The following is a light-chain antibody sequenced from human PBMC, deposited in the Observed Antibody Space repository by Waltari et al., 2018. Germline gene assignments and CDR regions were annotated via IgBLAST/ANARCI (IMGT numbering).Light chain of an antibody. J-gene: IGLJ3*02. CDR2: KDT. CDR3: QSADSSGFYPVV. CDR1: ALHTGY. V-gene: IGLV3-25*03. Sequence: YDMPQPPTVSVSPGHTARITCPGDALHTGYVWSYQQKPGQALVVLIYKDTERPAGIPERFSGSKSGATVTLTISGVQGEDESDYYCQSADSSGFYPVVFGGGTKLTVL.